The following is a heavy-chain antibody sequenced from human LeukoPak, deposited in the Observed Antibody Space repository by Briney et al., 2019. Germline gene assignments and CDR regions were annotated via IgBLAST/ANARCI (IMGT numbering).Heavy chain of an antibody. CDR1: GFTFSSYG. CDR3: AKDRVGSYADLDY. Sequence: PGGSLRLSCAASGFTFSSYGMHWVRQAPGKGLEWAAFIRYDGSNKYYADSVKGRFTISRDNSKNTLYLQMNSLRAEDTAVYYCAKDRVGSYADLDYWGQGTLVTVSS. D-gene: IGHD1-26*01. J-gene: IGHJ4*02. V-gene: IGHV3-30*02. CDR2: IRYDGSNK.